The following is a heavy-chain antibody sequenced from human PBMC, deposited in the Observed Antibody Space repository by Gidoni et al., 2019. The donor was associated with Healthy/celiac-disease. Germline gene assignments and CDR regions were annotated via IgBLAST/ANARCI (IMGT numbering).Heavy chain of an antibody. D-gene: IGHD1-26*01. Sequence: LEWVSYISSSGSTIYYADSVKGRFTISRDNAKNSLYLQMNSLRAEDTAVYYCASKQYSGSYSDWGQGTLVTVSS. J-gene: IGHJ4*02. CDR2: ISSSGSTI. CDR3: ASKQYSGSYSD. V-gene: IGHV3-11*01.